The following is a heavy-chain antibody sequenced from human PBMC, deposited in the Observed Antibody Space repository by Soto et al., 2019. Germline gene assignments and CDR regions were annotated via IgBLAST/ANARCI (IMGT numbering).Heavy chain of an antibody. CDR3: ARTLEYSSSSPY. V-gene: IGHV3-33*01. D-gene: IGHD6-6*01. Sequence: GGSLRLSCAASGFTFSSYGMHWVRQAPGKGLEWVGVIWDDGSNKYDADSVKGRFTISRDNSKNTLYLQMNSLRAEDTAVYYCARTLEYSSSSPYWGQGTMVTVSS. CDR1: GFTFSSYG. J-gene: IGHJ4*02. CDR2: IWDDGSNK.